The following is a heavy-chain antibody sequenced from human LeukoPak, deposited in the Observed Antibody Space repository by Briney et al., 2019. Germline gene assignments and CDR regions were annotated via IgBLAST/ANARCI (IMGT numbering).Heavy chain of an antibody. J-gene: IGHJ5*02. V-gene: IGHV4-39*01. CDR3: ARGYSGSGRFDP. CDR1: GGSISSSRYY. CDR2: IYYTGST. D-gene: IGHD3-10*01. Sequence: PSETLSLTCTVSGGSISSSRYYWGWIRQTPGKGLEWIGSIYYTGSTYYNPSLKSRVTISVDTSKNQFSLKLSSVTAADTAVYYCARGYSGSGRFDPWGQGTLVTVSS.